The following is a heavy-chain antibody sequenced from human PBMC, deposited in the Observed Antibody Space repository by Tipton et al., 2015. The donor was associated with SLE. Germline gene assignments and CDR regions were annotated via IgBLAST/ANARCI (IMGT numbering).Heavy chain of an antibody. D-gene: IGHD3-10*01. CDR2: IHYSGST. CDR1: GYSISSGYY. J-gene: IGHJ4*02. CDR3: ARITVGQPDY. V-gene: IGHV4-38-2*01. Sequence: TLSLTCAVSGYSISSGYYWGWIRQPPGKGLEGIGSIHYSGSTNDNPSLKSRVTMSVDTSKNQFSLNLTSVTAADAAVYYCARITVGQPDYWGQGTLVTVSS.